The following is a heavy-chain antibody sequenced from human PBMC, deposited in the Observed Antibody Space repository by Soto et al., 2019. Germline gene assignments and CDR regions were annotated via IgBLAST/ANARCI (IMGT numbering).Heavy chain of an antibody. CDR2: VSSSSSYI. V-gene: IGHV3-21*01. Sequence: XGSRRLACAASGVTFSSYSMNWVRQAPGKGLEWVSSVSSSSSYIYYADSVKGRFTTSRDNAKNSLYLQMNSLRAEDTAVYYCARGQLVNYYDSSGYQSSFDYWGQGPLVTVSS. D-gene: IGHD3-22*01. CDR3: ARGQLVNYYDSSGYQSSFDY. CDR1: GVTFSSYS. J-gene: IGHJ4*02.